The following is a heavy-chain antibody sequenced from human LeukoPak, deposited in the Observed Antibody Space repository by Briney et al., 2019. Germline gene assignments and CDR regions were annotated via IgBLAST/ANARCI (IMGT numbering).Heavy chain of an antibody. V-gene: IGHV3-7*03. CDR3: ARGLAATLY. CDR1: GFTVSSNY. Sequence: GGSLRLSCTVSGFTVSSNYMSWVRQAPGKGLEWVANIKQDGSEKYYVDSVKGRFTISRDNAKNSLYLQMNSLRAEDTAVYYCARGLAATLYWGQGTLVTVSS. CDR2: IKQDGSEK. J-gene: IGHJ4*02. D-gene: IGHD6-25*01.